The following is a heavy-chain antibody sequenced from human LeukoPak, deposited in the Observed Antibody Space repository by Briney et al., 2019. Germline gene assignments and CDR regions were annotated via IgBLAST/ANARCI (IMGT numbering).Heavy chain of an antibody. Sequence: WASVKVSCKASGYTFTSYDINWVRQATGQGLEWMGWVNPNSGNTGYAQTFQGRVTMTTNTSISTAYMELSSLRSEDTAVYYCARGRFRWELEIRDFDYWGQGTLVTVSS. J-gene: IGHJ4*02. CDR1: GYTFTSYD. D-gene: IGHD1-26*01. CDR3: ARGRFRWELEIRDFDY. CDR2: VNPNSGNT. V-gene: IGHV1-8*01.